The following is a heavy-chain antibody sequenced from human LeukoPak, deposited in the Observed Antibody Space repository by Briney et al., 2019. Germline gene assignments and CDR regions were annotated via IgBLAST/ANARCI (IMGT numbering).Heavy chain of an antibody. CDR1: GYTFTGYY. CDR3: AGGGNGNIDY. CDR2: INPNSSGT. J-gene: IGHJ4*02. D-gene: IGHD4-23*01. Sequence: ASVTVSCKASGYTFTGYYMHWVRQAPGQGLEWMGWINPNSSGTHYAQKFQGRVTMTRDTSISTAYMELSRLRSDDTAVYYCAGGGNGNIDYWGQGTLVTVSS. V-gene: IGHV1-2*02.